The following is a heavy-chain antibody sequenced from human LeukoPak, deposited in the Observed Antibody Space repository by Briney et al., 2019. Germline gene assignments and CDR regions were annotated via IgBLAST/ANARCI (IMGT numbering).Heavy chain of an antibody. CDR2: ISDSGGRT. D-gene: IGHD4-17*01. Sequence: PGGSLRLSCAVSEITLSNYGMSWVRQAPGKGLEWVAGISDSGGRTNYADSVKGRFTISRDNARNSLYLQMNSLRVEDTAVYYCARQNYGDAHDYWGQGTLVTVSS. CDR1: EITLSNYG. CDR3: ARQNYGDAHDY. V-gene: IGHV3-23*01. J-gene: IGHJ4*02.